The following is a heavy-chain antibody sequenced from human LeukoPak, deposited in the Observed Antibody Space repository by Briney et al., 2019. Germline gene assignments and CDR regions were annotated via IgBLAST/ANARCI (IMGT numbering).Heavy chain of an antibody. V-gene: IGHV3-48*01. D-gene: IGHD5-24*01. CDR3: ARDAEGWLQVTYLNY. CDR2: ISSSSSTI. Sequence: GGSLRLSCAASGFTFSSYSMNWVRQAPGKGLEWVSYISSSSSTIYYADSVKGRFTTSRDNAKNSLYLQMNSLRAEDTAVYYCARDAEGWLQVTYLNYWGQGTLVTVSS. CDR1: GFTFSSYS. J-gene: IGHJ4*02.